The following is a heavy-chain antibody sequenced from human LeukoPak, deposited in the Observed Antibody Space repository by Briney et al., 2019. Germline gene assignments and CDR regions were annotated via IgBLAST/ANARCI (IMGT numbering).Heavy chain of an antibody. D-gene: IGHD3-10*01. V-gene: IGHV3-33*01. J-gene: IGHJ4*02. CDR2: IWYDGSNK. CDR3: ARGMASYYGSGSYFLDY. CDR1: GFTFSSYV. Sequence: GGSLRLSCAASGFTFSSYVMHWVRQAPGKGLEWVAVIWYDGSNKYYADSVKGRFTISRDNSKNTLYLQMNSLRAEDTAVYYCARGMASYYGSGSYFLDYWGQGILVTVSS.